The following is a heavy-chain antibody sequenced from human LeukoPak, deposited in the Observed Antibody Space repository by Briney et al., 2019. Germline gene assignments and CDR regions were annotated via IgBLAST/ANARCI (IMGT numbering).Heavy chain of an antibody. V-gene: IGHV3-30*02. CDR3: AKVVVVPAAGIDPDDY. CDR2: IRYDGSNK. Sequence: GGSLRLSCAASGFTFSSYGMHWVRQAPGQGQGWVAFIRYDGSNKYYADSVKGRFTISRDNSKNTLYLQMNSLRAEHTAVYYCAKVVVVPAAGIDPDDYWGQGTLVTVSS. D-gene: IGHD2-2*01. CDR1: GFTFSSYG. J-gene: IGHJ4*02.